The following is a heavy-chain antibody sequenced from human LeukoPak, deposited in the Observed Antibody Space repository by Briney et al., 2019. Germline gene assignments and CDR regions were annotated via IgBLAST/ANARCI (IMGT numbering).Heavy chain of an antibody. Sequence: SETLSLTCTVSGGSISSYYWSWIRQPPGKGLEWIGYIYYSGSTNYNPSLKSRVTISVDTSKNQFSLKLSSVTAADTAVYYCARETEKQWHYWGHGTMVTVSS. D-gene: IGHD6-19*01. CDR3: ARETEKQWHY. CDR2: IYYSGST. J-gene: IGHJ3*01. V-gene: IGHV4-59*01. CDR1: GGSISSYY.